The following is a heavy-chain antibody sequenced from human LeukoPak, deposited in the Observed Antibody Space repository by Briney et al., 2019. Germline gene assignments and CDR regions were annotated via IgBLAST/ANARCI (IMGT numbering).Heavy chain of an antibody. J-gene: IGHJ5*02. Sequence: PSETLSLTCAVYGGSFSGYYWSWIRQPPGKGLEWIGEINHSGGTNYNPSLKSRVTILVDTSKNQFSLKLSSVTAADTAVYYCARGYLRYFDWLLARPRGKDWFDPWGRGTLVTVSS. V-gene: IGHV4-34*01. CDR2: INHSGGT. CDR3: ARGYLRYFDWLLARPRGKDWFDP. CDR1: GGSFSGYY. D-gene: IGHD3-9*01.